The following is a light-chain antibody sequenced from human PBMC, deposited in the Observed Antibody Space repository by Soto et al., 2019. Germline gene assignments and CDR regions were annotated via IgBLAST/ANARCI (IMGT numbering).Light chain of an antibody. V-gene: IGKV3-11*01. CDR2: DAS. CDR1: QSVSSY. J-gene: IGKJ4*01. Sequence: EIVLTQSPATLSLSPGDRATLSCRARQSVSSYLAWYQQKPGQAPRLLIYDASNRAAGIPARFSGSGSGTDFTLTITSLEPEDFAVYYCQQRRDWPSTFGGGNKVEIK. CDR3: QQRRDWPST.